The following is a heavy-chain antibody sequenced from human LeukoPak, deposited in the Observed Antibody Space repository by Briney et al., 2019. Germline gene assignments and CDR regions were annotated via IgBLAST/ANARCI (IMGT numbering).Heavy chain of an antibody. V-gene: IGHV1-8*03. CDR1: GYTFTSYD. CDR3: ATYGDYEYYYGMDV. D-gene: IGHD4-17*01. J-gene: IGHJ6*02. CDR2: MNPNSGNT. Sequence: RASVEVSCTASGYTFTSYDINWVRQATGQGLEWMGWMNPNSGNTGYAQKFQGRVTITRNTSISTAYMELSSLRSEDTAVYYCATYGDYEYYYGMDVWGQGTTVTVSS.